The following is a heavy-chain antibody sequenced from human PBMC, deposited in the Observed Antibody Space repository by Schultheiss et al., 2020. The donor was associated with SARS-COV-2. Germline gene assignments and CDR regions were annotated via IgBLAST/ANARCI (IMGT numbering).Heavy chain of an antibody. D-gene: IGHD3-3*01. CDR2: IYYSGST. V-gene: IGHV4-59*01. CDR3: ARVYYDFWSGYPYYYYYMDV. J-gene: IGHJ6*03. CDR1: GGSISSYY. Sequence: SETLSLTCTVSGGSISSYYLSWIRQPPGKGLEWIGYIYYSGSTNYNPSLKSRVTISVDTSKNQFSLKLSSVTAADTAVYYCARVYYDFWSGYPYYYYYMDVWGKGTTVTVSS.